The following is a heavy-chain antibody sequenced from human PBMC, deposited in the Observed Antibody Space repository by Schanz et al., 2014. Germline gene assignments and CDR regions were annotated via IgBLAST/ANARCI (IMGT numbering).Heavy chain of an antibody. J-gene: IGHJ4*02. CDR2: IYYSGNT. CDR3: ARDNRGSYDDFGGYYVDF. V-gene: IGHV4-31*03. D-gene: IGHD1-26*01. Sequence: QVQLQESGPGLVKPSQTLSLTCTVSGGSISRGGHYWTWLRQHPGKGLEWIGYIYYSGNTFYTPSLSGRVTISRDTSKNQFSLRLTSVTAADTAVYYCARDNRGSYDDFGGYYVDFWGQGILVTVSS. CDR1: GGSISRGGHY.